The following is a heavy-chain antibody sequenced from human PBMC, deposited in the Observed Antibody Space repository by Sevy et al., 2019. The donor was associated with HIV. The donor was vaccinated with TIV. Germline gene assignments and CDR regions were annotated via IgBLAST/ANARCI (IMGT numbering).Heavy chain of an antibody. Sequence: ASVKVSCKASGYSFTGYYIHWVRQAPGQGLEWMGWINPNNGGTNYAQEFQGRVTMTRDTSISTVYMELSRLKSDDKAVYYCARAPVYCRGGKCYPYHFDYWGQGTLVTVSS. D-gene: IGHD2-15*01. J-gene: IGHJ4*02. CDR1: GYSFTGYY. CDR2: INPNNGGT. CDR3: ARAPVYCRGGKCYPYHFDY. V-gene: IGHV1-2*02.